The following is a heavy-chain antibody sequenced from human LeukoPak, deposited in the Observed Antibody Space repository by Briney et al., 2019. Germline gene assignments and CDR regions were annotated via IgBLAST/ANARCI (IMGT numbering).Heavy chain of an antibody. V-gene: IGHV3-30*02. CDR2: IRYDGSNK. D-gene: IGHD2/OR15-2a*01. J-gene: IGHJ4*02. CDR3: ATGGAQYYDY. Sequence: GGSLRLSCAASGFTFSSYGMHWVRQAPGKGLEWVAFIRYDGSNKYYADSVKGRFTISRDNAKNTVVLQMNSLSAEDTAMYYCATGGAQYYDYWGQGTVVTVSS. CDR1: GFTFSSYG.